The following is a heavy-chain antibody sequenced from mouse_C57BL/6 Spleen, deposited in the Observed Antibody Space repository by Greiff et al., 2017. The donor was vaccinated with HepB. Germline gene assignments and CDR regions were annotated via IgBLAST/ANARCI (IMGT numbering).Heavy chain of an antibody. CDR2: ISSGSSTI. Sequence: DVMLVESGGGLVKPGGSLKLSCAASGFTFSDYGMHWVRQAPEKGLAWVAYISSGSSTIYYADTVKGRFTISRDNAKNTLFLQMTSLRSEDTAMYYCARGYYGNYAWFAYWGQGTLVTVSA. CDR1: GFTFSDYG. V-gene: IGHV5-17*01. J-gene: IGHJ3*01. D-gene: IGHD2-1*01. CDR3: ARGYYGNYAWFAY.